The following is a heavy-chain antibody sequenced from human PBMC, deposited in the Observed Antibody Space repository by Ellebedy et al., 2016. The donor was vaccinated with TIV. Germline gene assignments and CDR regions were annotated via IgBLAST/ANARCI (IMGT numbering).Heavy chain of an antibody. V-gene: IGHV3-9*01. CDR1: GFTFDDYA. CDR2: IIRNTGVT. CDR3: ARAGGRHSTGSGFY. D-gene: IGHD2-2*01. Sequence: SLKISCAASGFTFDDYAMHWVRQVPGKGLEWVAGIIRNTGVTGYADSVKGRFTISRDNAKNSLYLQMSNLRAEDTAVFYCARAGGRHSTGSGFYWGQGTRVTVST. J-gene: IGHJ4*02.